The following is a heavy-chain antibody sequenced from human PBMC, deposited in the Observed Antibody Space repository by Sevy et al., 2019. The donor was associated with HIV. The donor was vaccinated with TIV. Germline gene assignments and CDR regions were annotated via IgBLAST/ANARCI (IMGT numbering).Heavy chain of an antibody. V-gene: IGHV4-31*03. CDR3: AREMEGSGTYGMDV. Sequence: SETLSLTCTVSGGSISGGDSSWSWIRQHPGKGLEWIGYIHYSGSPYYNPSLKSRVTLSVDTSKNQFSLKLTSVTAADTAVYYCAREMEGSGTYGMDVWGQGTTVTVSS. J-gene: IGHJ6*02. CDR2: IHYSGSP. CDR1: GGSISGGDSS. D-gene: IGHD3-10*01.